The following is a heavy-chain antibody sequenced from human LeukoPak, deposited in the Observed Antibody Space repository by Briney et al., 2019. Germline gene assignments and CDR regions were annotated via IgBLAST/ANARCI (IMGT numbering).Heavy chain of an antibody. J-gene: IGHJ4*02. CDR2: FIPRFGTT. CDR3: ARQHCAGGTCYDDRGFFDF. V-gene: IGHV1-46*01. Sequence: ASVKVSCKASGYTFTSYYMHWVRQAPGQGLEWMGGFIPRFGTTFYAQKFQGRVTLVADKSTNAAFMEVSSLTSDDTAVYYCARQHCAGGTCYDDRGFFDFWGQGTLVTVSS. CDR1: GYTFTSYY. D-gene: IGHD2-15*01.